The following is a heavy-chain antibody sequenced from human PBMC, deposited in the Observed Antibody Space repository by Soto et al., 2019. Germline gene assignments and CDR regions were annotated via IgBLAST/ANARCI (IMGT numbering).Heavy chain of an antibody. Sequence: QVQLVESGGGVVQPGRSLRLSCAASGFTFSSYAMHWVRQAPGKGLEWVAVISYDGSNKYYADSVKGRFTISRDNSKNTLYLQMNSLRAEDPALYYCARDRGTHYDSSGYYYWPSGFDYWGQGTLVTVSS. CDR1: GFTFSSYA. CDR3: ARDRGTHYDSSGYYYWPSGFDY. J-gene: IGHJ4*02. D-gene: IGHD3-22*01. V-gene: IGHV3-30-3*01. CDR2: ISYDGSNK.